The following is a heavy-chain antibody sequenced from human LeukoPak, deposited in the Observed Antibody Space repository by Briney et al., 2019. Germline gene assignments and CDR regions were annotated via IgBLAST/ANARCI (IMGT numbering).Heavy chain of an antibody. CDR2: IYYSGST. D-gene: IGHD5-12*01. CDR3: ATMRGYDKYFDY. J-gene: IGHJ4*02. CDR1: GASISSGDYY. Sequence: PSQTLSLTCTVSGASISSGDYYWSWIRQPPGKGLEWIGYIYYSGSTYYNPSLKSRVTISVDTSKNQFSLKLSSETAADTAVYYCATMRGYDKYFDYWGQGTLVTVSS. V-gene: IGHV4-30-4*01.